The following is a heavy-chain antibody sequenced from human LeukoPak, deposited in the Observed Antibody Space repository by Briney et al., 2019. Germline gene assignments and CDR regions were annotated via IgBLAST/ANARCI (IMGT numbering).Heavy chain of an antibody. CDR1: GFTFSSYD. CDR2: IGTAGDT. J-gene: IGHJ6*02. D-gene: IGHD6-6*01. Sequence: SGGSLRLSCAASGFTFSSYDMHWVRHATGKGLEWVSAIGTAGDTYYPGSVKGRFTISRENAENSLYLQMNSLRAGDTAVYYCARGSIPYGMDVWGQGTTVTVSS. CDR3: ARGSIPYGMDV. V-gene: IGHV3-13*01.